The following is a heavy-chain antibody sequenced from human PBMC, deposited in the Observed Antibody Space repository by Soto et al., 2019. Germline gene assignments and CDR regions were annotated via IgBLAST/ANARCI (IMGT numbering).Heavy chain of an antibody. CDR3: ARQKWEQPKWFDP. D-gene: IGHD1-26*01. V-gene: IGHV4-39*01. J-gene: IGHJ5*02. CDR1: GGAISDARFS. CDR2: IFYSGTT. Sequence: QLQLQESGPGLVKPSETLSLTCSLSGGAISDARFSWGWIRQTPGKGLEWIGSIFYSGTTFFNPALQSRVTISVDTSENQVSLKLSSVTAADTALYFCARQKWEQPKWFDPWGQGTLVTVSS.